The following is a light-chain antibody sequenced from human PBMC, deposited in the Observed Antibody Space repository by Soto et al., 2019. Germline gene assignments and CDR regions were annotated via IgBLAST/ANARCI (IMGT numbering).Light chain of an antibody. CDR2: DTS. V-gene: IGLV7-46*01. CDR1: TGAVTSNHH. Sequence: QDVVTQEPSLTVSPGGTVTLNCGSSTGAVTSNHHPYWFQQKAGQAPRTLIYDTSNKHSWTPARFSGSLLGDKAALTLSGAQPEDEAQYYCLLSYNAARVFGGGTKLTVL. J-gene: IGLJ2*01. CDR3: LLSYNAARV.